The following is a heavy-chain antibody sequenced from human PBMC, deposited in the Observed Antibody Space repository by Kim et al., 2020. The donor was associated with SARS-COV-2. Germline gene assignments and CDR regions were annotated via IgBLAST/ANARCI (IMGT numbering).Heavy chain of an antibody. CDR1: GDSVSGNSGA. D-gene: IGHD3-3*01. CDR3: ARDYDGANRFDF. J-gene: IGHJ4*02. CDR2: TYYRSQWFN. V-gene: IGHV6-1*01. Sequence: SQTLSLTCVISGDSVSGNSGAWNWVRQSPSRGLEWLGRTYYRSQWFNDYAVSMRGRIIIKADTSKNQFSLQLIAVTAEDSALYYCARDYDGANRFDFWGQGTLVTVSS.